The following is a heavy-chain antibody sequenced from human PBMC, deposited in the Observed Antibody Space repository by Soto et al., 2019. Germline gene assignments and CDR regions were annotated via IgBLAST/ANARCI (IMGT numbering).Heavy chain of an antibody. CDR2: SSGSGGST. Sequence: EVQLLESGGGLVQPGGSLRLSCAASGFTFSSYAMSWVRQAPGKGLEWVSASSGSGGSTYYADSVKGRFTISRDNSKNTLYLQMNSLGAEATAVYYCAKYPGASYGMDVWGQGTTVTVSS. CDR3: AKYPGASYGMDV. V-gene: IGHV3-23*01. J-gene: IGHJ6*02. D-gene: IGHD3-10*01. CDR1: GFTFSSYA.